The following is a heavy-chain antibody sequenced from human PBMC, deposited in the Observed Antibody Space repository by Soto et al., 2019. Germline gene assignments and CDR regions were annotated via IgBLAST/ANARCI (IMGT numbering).Heavy chain of an antibody. D-gene: IGHD6-19*01. J-gene: IGHJ6*03. CDR1: GGSIDNYY. Sequence: SETLSLTCTVSGGSIDNYYWHWIRQPPGKGLEWVGWINYDGSTVYSPSLKSRITISLDKSKSQFYLRLTSVTAADTAVYYCARPHDSGWSNYYMYVWGAGTTVTVSS. CDR3: ARPHDSGWSNYYMYV. V-gene: IGHV4-59*08. CDR2: INYDGST.